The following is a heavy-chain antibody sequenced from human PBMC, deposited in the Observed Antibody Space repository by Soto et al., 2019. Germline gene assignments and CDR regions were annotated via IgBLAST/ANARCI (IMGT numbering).Heavy chain of an antibody. D-gene: IGHD3-10*02. Sequence: GSLRLSCAASGFTFSSYAMSWVRQAPGKGLEWIGSIYYSGSTYYNPSLKSRVTISVDTSKNQFSLKLSSVTAADTAVYYCAGAVSDFDVRRYRTSYFDQWGQGLLVTVSS. CDR2: IYYSGST. V-gene: IGHV4-59*05. CDR1: GFTFSSYA. J-gene: IGHJ4*02. CDR3: AGAVSDFDVRRYRTSYFDQ.